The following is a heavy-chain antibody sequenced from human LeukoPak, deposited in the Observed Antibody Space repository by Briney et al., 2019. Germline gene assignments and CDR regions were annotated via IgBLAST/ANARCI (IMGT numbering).Heavy chain of an antibody. V-gene: IGHV1-2*02. J-gene: IGHJ5*02. CDR2: INPNSGGT. Sequence: ASVKVSCKASGGTFSSYAISWVRQAPGQGLEWMGWINPNSGGTNYAQKFQGRVTMTRDTSTSTAYMELSRLRSDDTAVYYCARDGDITMVRGVMGWFDPWGQGTLVTVSS. CDR1: GGTFSSYA. CDR3: ARDGDITMVRGVMGWFDP. D-gene: IGHD3-10*01.